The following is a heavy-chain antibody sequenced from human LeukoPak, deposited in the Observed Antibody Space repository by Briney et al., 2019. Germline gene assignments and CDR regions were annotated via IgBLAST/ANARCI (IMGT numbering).Heavy chain of an antibody. J-gene: IGHJ3*02. CDR3: ARGRRITMIVVVIRAAYAFDI. CDR1: GYTFTGYY. CDR2: INPNSGGT. Sequence: ASVKVSCKASGYTFTGYYMHWVRQAPGQGLEWMGWINPNSGGTNYAQKFQGRVTMTRDTSISTAYMELSRLRSEDTAVYYCARGRRITMIVVVIRAAYAFDIWGQGTMVTVSS. V-gene: IGHV1-2*02. D-gene: IGHD3-22*01.